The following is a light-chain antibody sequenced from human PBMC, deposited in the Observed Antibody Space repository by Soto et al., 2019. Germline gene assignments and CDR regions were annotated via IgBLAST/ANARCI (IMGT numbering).Light chain of an antibody. J-gene: IGLJ2*01. Sequence: SYELTQPPSVSVAPGKTARITCGGNNIGSKSVHWYQQKPGQAPVLVIYYDNDRPSGIPERFSGSNSGNTATLTISRVEAGDEADYYCQVWDSSSDHVVFGGGTKDTVL. CDR1: NIGSKS. CDR2: YDN. CDR3: QVWDSSSDHVV. V-gene: IGLV3-21*04.